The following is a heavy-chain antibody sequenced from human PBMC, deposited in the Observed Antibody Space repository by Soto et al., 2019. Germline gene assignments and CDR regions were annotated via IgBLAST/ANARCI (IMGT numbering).Heavy chain of an antibody. CDR3: AKDILLDY. CDR1: GFTFSMYP. V-gene: IGHV3-23*01. J-gene: IGHJ4*02. CDR2: ISGSGGST. Sequence: LRLSCAASGFTFSMYPMSWVRQAPGKGLEWVSAISGSGGSTYYADSVKGRFTISRDNSKNTLYLQMNSLRAEDTAVFYCAKDILLDYWGQGTLVTVSS.